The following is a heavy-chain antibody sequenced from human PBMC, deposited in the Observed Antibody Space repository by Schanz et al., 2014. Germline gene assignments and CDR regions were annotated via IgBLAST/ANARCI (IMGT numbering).Heavy chain of an antibody. CDR3: ARGWGYDALTGYVF. V-gene: IGHV1-18*04. CDR1: GYTFRHYG. J-gene: IGHJ4*02. CDR2: ISGYNGNT. Sequence: QVQLVQSGAEVKKAGASVKVSCKASGYTFRHYGISWLRQAPGQGLEWMGYISGYNGNTNYAPKVQDRVTMTTDTSTSTAYMELRSLRSDDTAVYYCARGWGYDALTGYVFWGQGTLVTVSS. D-gene: IGHD3-9*01.